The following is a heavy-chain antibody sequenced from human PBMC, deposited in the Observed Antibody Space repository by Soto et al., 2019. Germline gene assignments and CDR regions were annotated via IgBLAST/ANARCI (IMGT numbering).Heavy chain of an antibody. J-gene: IGHJ5*01. V-gene: IGHV3-74*03. Sequence: RLSWAASGFIFSSYSMHWVRQVTGKGPVWVARINSDGRSTKYADSVEGRFTISRDNAKNTLYLQLNSLRAEDTAVCYCGRDSMSCGSDSNWF. CDR3: GRDSMSCGSDSNWF. CDR1: GFIFSSYS. D-gene: IGHD3-10*02. CDR2: INSDGRST.